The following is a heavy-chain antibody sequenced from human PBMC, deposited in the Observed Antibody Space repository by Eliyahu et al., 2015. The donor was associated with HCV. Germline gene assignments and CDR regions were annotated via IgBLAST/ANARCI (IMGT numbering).Heavy chain of an antibody. Sequence: QVQLQQWGAGLLKPSETLSLTCAVYGGSFSGYYWSWIRQPPGKGLEWIGEINHSGSTNYNPSXKSRVTXSVDTSKNQFSLKLSSVTAADTAVYYCARRGVGAQLLGFDYWGQGTLVTVSS. J-gene: IGHJ4*02. CDR3: ARRGVGAQLLGFDY. CDR2: INHSGST. CDR1: GGSFSGYY. D-gene: IGHD2-2*01. V-gene: IGHV4-34*01.